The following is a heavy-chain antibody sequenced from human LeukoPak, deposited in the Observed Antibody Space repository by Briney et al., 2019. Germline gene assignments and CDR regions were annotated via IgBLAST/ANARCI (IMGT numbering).Heavy chain of an antibody. CDR1: GFTFSSYG. CDR2: IRYDGSNK. D-gene: IGHD3-10*01. Sequence: PGGSLRLSCAPSGFTFSSYGMHWVRQAPGKGLEWVAFIRYDGSNKYYADSVKGRFTISRDNSKNTLYLQMNSLRAEDTAVYYXANVGYGSGSYYNFYYFXYWGQGTLVT. J-gene: IGHJ4*02. V-gene: IGHV3-30*02. CDR3: ANVGYGSGSYYNFYYFXY.